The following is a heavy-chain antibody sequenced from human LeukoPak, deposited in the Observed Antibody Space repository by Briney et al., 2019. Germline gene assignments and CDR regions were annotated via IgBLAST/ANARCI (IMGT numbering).Heavy chain of an antibody. V-gene: IGHV3-23*01. CDR3: AKDQPLVRPAAGHFDY. CDR2: ISGSGGST. CDR1: GFTFSSYA. Sequence: GGSLRLSCAASGFTFSSYAMSWVRQAPGKGLEWVSAISGSGGSTYYADSVKGRFTISRDNSKNTLYLQMNSLRAGDTAVYYCAKDQPLVRPAAGHFDYWGQGTLVTVSS. D-gene: IGHD6-13*01. J-gene: IGHJ4*02.